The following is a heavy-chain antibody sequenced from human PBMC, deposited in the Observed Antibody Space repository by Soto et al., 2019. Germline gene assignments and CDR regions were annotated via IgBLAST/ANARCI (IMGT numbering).Heavy chain of an antibody. D-gene: IGHD2-2*01. CDR1: GFTFNIYA. J-gene: IGHJ4*02. CDR2: ISGSGGST. V-gene: IGHV3-23*01. Sequence: LRLSCAASGFTFNIYAMSWVRQAPGKGLEWVSAISGSGGSTYYADSVKGRFTISRDNSKNTLSLQMNSLRAEDTAIYYCARDLVPTAVSGAFDYWGQGSLVTVS. CDR3: ARDLVPTAVSGAFDY.